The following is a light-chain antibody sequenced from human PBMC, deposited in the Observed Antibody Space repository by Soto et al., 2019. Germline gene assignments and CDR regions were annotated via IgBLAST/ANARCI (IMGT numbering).Light chain of an antibody. CDR2: DVS. V-gene: IGLV2-14*01. CDR1: SSDVGGYNY. CDR3: SSYTSSSTVV. Sequence: QPASVSGSPGQSITISCTGTSSDVGGYNYVSWYQQHPGKAPKLMIYDVSNRPSGVSNRFSGSKSGNTASLTISGLQAEDEADYYCSSYTSSSTVVFGGGTKLTVL. J-gene: IGLJ2*01.